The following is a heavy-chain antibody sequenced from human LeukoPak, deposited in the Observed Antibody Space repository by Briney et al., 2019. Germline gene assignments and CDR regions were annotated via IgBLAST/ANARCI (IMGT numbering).Heavy chain of an antibody. J-gene: IGHJ6*03. Sequence: SETLSLTCTVSGGSISSSSYYWGWIRQPPGKGLEWIGSIYHSGSTYSNPSLRSRVTISVDTSKNHFSPKLSSVTAADTAVYYCARQPLAYYYYMDVWGKGTTVTVSS. D-gene: IGHD1-14*01. CDR1: GGSISSSSYY. CDR2: IYHSGST. V-gene: IGHV4-39*01. CDR3: ARQPLAYYYYMDV.